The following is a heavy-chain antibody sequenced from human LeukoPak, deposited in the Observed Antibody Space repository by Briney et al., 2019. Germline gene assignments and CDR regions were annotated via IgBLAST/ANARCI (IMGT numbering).Heavy chain of an antibody. J-gene: IGHJ4*02. CDR3: ARGIVVVPAAVPDY. CDR2: INPNSGGT. D-gene: IGHD2-2*01. CDR1: GYTFTSYG. V-gene: IGHV1-2*02. Sequence: ASVKVSCKASGYTFTSYGISWVRQAPGQGLEWMGWINPNSGGTNYAQKFQGGVTMTRDTSISTAYMELSRLRSDDTAVYYCARGIVVVPAAVPDYWGQGTLVTVSS.